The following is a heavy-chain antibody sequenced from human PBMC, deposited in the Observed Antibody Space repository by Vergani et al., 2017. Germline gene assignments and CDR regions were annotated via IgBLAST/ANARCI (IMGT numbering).Heavy chain of an antibody. Sequence: QLQLQESGPGLVKPSETLSLTCTVSAGSISSSSYYWGWIRQPPGKGLECIGSIYYSGSPYYNPSLKSRVTISVDTSKNQFSLKLSAVTAADTAVYYCARVISGIVVVTLYYFDYWGQGTLVTVSS. CDR3: ARVISGIVVVTLYYFDY. CDR2: IYYSGSP. V-gene: IGHV4-39*07. D-gene: IGHD3-22*01. J-gene: IGHJ4*02. CDR1: AGSISSSSYY.